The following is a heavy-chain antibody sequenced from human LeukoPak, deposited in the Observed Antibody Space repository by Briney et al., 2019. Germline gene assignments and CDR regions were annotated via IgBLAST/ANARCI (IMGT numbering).Heavy chain of an antibody. CDR3: ARTAGRTFDY. CDR2: INPNSGGT. Sequence: ASVRVSCKASGYTLTDYYMHWVRQAPGQGLEWMGRINPNSGGTNYAQKFQGRVTMTRDTSTSTVYMELSSLRSEDTAVYYCARTAGRTFDYWGQGTLVTVSS. V-gene: IGHV1-2*06. J-gene: IGHJ4*02. CDR1: GYTLTDYY. D-gene: IGHD6-6*01.